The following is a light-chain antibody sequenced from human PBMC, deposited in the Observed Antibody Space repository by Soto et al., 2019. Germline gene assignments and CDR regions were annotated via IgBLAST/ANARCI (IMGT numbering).Light chain of an antibody. CDR1: QSVGSS. J-gene: IGKJ5*01. V-gene: IGKV3-15*01. Sequence: EIVMTQTPATLSVSPGERATLSCRASQSVGSSLAWYQQEPGQAPRLLIYGASTRATGIPARFSGSGSGTEFTLTISRPQSEDFAVYFCQQYKNWPPITVGQGTRLEIK. CDR2: GAS. CDR3: QQYKNWPPIT.